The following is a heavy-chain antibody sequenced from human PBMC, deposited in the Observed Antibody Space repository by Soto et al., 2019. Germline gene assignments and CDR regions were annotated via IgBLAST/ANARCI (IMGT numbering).Heavy chain of an antibody. D-gene: IGHD3-3*01. J-gene: IGHJ5*02. CDR3: ARGRQYYDFWSGYHNWFDP. CDR2: ISAYNGNT. CDR1: GYTFTSYG. Sequence: ASVKVSCKASGYTFTSYGISWVRQAPGQGLEWMGWISAYNGNTNYAQKLQGRVTMTTDTSTSTAYMELRSLRSDDTAVYYCARGRQYYDFWSGYHNWFDPWGQGTLVTVSS. V-gene: IGHV1-18*01.